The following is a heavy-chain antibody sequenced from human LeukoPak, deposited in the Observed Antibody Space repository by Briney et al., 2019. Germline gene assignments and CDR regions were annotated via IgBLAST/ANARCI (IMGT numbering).Heavy chain of an antibody. CDR3: ASYYDSSGYGF. D-gene: IGHD3-22*01. J-gene: IGHJ4*02. V-gene: IGHV4-59*13. Sequence: PSETLSLTCTVSGGSISSYYGSWIRHPPGKGLVGIGYIYYSGSTNYNPSLKSRVTISVHTSKNQFSLKLSSVTAADTAVYYCASYYDSSGYGFWGQGTLVTVSS. CDR2: IYYSGST. CDR1: GGSISSYY.